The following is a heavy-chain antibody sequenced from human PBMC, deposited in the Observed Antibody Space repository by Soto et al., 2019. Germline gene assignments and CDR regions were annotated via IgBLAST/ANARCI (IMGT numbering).Heavy chain of an antibody. D-gene: IGHD2-21*01. CDR2: ISYDGSNK. V-gene: IGHV3-30-3*01. Sequence: QVQLVESGGGVVRPGRSLRLSCAASGFTFSSYAMHWVRQAPGKGLEWVAVISYDGSNKYYADSVKGRFTISRDNSKNTLYLQMNSLRAEDTAVYYCARDLDVVVILDAFDIWGQGTMVTVSS. CDR1: GFTFSSYA. CDR3: ARDLDVVVILDAFDI. J-gene: IGHJ3*02.